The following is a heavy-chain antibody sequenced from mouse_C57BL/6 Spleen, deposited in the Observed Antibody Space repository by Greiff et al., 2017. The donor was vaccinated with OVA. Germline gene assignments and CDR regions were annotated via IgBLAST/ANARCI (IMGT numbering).Heavy chain of an antibody. D-gene: IGHD2-4*01. Sequence: VQRVESGAELVRPGSSVKLSCKASGYTFTSYWMHWVKQRPIQGLEWIGNIDPSDSETHYNQKFKDKATLTVDKSSSTAYMQLSSLTSEDSAVYYCARGIYYDYDEGGYYAMDYWGQGTSVTVSS. V-gene: IGHV1-52*01. CDR1: GYTFTSYW. CDR3: ARGIYYDYDEGGYYAMDY. CDR2: IDPSDSET. J-gene: IGHJ4*01.